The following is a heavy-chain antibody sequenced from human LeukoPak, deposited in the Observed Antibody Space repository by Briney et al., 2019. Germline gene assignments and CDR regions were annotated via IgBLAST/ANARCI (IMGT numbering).Heavy chain of an antibody. Sequence: ASVKVSCKASGYTFTSYGISWVRQAPGQGLEWMGWISAYNGNTNYAQKLQGRVTMTTDTSTSTAYMELRSLRSDDTAVYYCASDHYYDFWSGYYLPLYYFDYWGQGTLVTVSS. D-gene: IGHD3-3*01. CDR1: GYTFTSYG. J-gene: IGHJ4*02. V-gene: IGHV1-18*01. CDR3: ASDHYYDFWSGYYLPLYYFDY. CDR2: ISAYNGNT.